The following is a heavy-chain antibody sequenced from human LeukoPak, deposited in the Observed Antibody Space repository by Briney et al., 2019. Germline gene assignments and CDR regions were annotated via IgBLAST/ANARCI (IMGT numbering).Heavy chain of an antibody. J-gene: IGHJ4*02. CDR3: VRQLGGSGSY. CDR1: GFTFSTYW. V-gene: IGHV3-7*01. Sequence: GGSLRLSCAASGFTFSTYWMNWVRQAPGKGLEWVANIKQDGSEKYYVDSVKGRFTISRDNPKNSLYLQMSSLRAEDTAVYYCVRQLGGSGSYWGQGTLVTVSS. CDR2: IKQDGSEK. D-gene: IGHD3-10*01.